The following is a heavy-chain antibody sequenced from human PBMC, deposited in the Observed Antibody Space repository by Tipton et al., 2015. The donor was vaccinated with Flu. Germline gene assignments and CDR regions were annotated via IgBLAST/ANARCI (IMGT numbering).Heavy chain of an antibody. CDR3: ARLYTTAGRYYGMDV. J-gene: IGHJ6*02. CDR1: GGSVNSDNNY. Sequence: TLSLTCTVSGGSVNSDNNYWSWIRQPAGKGLEWIGRIHGSGGSNYNPSLRGRVTISADTSKNQFSLNLRSVTAADTAVYYCARLYTTAGRYYGMDVWGQGTAVTVSS. D-gene: IGHD3-10*01. CDR2: IHGSGGS. V-gene: IGHV4-61*02.